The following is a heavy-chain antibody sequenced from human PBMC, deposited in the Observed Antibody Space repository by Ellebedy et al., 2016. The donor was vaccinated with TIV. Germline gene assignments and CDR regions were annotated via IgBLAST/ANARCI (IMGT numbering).Heavy chain of an antibody. V-gene: IGHV1-2*02. J-gene: IGHJ4*02. CDR2: INPNSGGT. Sequence: AASVKVSCKASGYTFTGYYMHWVRQAPGQGLEWMGWINPNSGGTNYAQKFQGRVTMTRDTSISTAYMELSRLRSDDTAVYYCARGPNSSGWFFIIYWGQGTLVTVSS. D-gene: IGHD6-19*01. CDR1: GYTFTGYY. CDR3: ARGPNSSGWFFIIY.